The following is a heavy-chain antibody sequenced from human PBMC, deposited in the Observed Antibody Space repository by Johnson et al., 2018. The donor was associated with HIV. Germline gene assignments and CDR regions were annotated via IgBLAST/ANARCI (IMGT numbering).Heavy chain of an antibody. CDR3: ARSSIYSSSWLADAFDI. J-gene: IGHJ3*02. Sequence: QEQLVESGGGVVQPGGSLRLSCAASGFTFSNYGMHWVRQAPGKGLEWVPLLRYDGSNKYYADSVKGRFTISRDNSKNTLYLQMNSLRAEDTAVYYCARSSIYSSSWLADAFDIWGQGTMVTVSS. CDR1: GFTFSNYG. CDR2: LRYDGSNK. V-gene: IGHV3-30*02. D-gene: IGHD6-13*01.